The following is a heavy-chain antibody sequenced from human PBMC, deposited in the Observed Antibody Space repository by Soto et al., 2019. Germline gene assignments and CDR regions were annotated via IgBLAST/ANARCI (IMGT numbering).Heavy chain of an antibody. V-gene: IGHV4-59*01. D-gene: IGHD2-2*01. CDR2: IYYSGST. Sequence: PSETLSLTCTVSGGSISSYYWSWIRQPPGKGLEWIGYIYYSGSTNYNPSLKSRVTISVDTSKNQFSLKLSSVTAADTAVYYCARTRSPYCSSTSCLYYFDYWGQGTLVTVSS. J-gene: IGHJ4*02. CDR3: ARTRSPYCSSTSCLYYFDY. CDR1: GGSISSYY.